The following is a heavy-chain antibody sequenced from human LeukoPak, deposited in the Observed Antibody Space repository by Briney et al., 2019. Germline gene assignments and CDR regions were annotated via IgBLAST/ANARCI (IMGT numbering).Heavy chain of an antibody. CDR1: GFAFDPYS. J-gene: IGHJ5*02. CDR3: ARSGSTNAWFDP. D-gene: IGHD2-2*01. CDR2: ISSWSSFI. Sequence: GGSLRLSCAASGFAFDPYSMTWVRQAPGKGLEWVSSISSWSSFIYSADSVTGRFTISRDNAKNSLYLQMNSLRAEDTAVYYCARSGSTNAWFDPWGQGTLVIVSS. V-gene: IGHV3-21*01.